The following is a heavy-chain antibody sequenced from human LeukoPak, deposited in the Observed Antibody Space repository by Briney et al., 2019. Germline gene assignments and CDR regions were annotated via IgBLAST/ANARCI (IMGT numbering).Heavy chain of an antibody. CDR3: AKDRRSGSYLDILDY. V-gene: IGHV3-7*01. Sequence: GGSLRLSCAASGFTFSSYSMSWVRQAPGKGLEWVANIKQDGSEKNYVGSVKGRFTIARDNAKNSLYLQMNSLRAEDTAVYYCAKDRRSGSYLDILDYWGQGTLVTVSS. J-gene: IGHJ4*02. D-gene: IGHD1-26*01. CDR1: GFTFSSYS. CDR2: IKQDGSEK.